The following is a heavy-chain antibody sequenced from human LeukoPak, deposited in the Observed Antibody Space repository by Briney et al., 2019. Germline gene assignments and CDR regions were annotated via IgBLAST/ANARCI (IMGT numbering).Heavy chain of an antibody. CDR3: AREEQGRFDY. V-gene: IGHV3-66*01. Sequence: GGSLRLSCAASGFTVSNNYMIWVRQAPGKGLEWVSVIYSAGRTYYADSVRGRFTSSRDNSKNTLFLQMNSLRVEDTAVYYCAREEQGRFDYWGQGTLVTVSS. CDR1: GFTVSNNY. CDR2: IYSAGRT. D-gene: IGHD1/OR15-1a*01. J-gene: IGHJ4*02.